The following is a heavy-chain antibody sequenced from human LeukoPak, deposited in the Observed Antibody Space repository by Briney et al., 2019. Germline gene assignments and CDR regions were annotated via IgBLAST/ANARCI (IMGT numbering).Heavy chain of an antibody. Sequence: ASVKVSCKASGYTFTGYYMHWVRQAPGQGLEWMGWINPNSGGTNYAQKFQGRVTMTRDTSISTAYMELSRLRSEDTAVYYCARVDYDILTGYPHIDPNYYYYGMDVWGQGTTVTVSS. CDR1: GYTFTGYY. D-gene: IGHD3-9*01. J-gene: IGHJ6*02. CDR3: ARVDYDILTGYPHIDPNYYYYGMDV. CDR2: INPNSGGT. V-gene: IGHV1-2*02.